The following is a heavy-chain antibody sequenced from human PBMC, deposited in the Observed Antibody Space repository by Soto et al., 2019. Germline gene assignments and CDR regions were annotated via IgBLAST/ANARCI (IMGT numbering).Heavy chain of an antibody. V-gene: IGHV4-39*01. CDR3: ARHKTISVEGTGYYYAMDV. J-gene: IGHJ6*02. D-gene: IGHD1-1*01. CDR2: TYYSGTT. Sequence: SETLSLTCTVSGDSISSGTYYWGWIRQPPGKRLEWIASTYYSGTTYYNLSLKSRVTISVDTSKNQFSMKLSSVTAADAAMYYCARHKTISVEGTGYYYAMDVRGQGTTVTVSS. CDR1: GDSISSGTYY.